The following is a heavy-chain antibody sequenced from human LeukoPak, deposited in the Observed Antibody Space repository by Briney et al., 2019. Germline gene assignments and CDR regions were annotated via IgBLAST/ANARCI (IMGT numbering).Heavy chain of an antibody. Sequence: PSQTLSLTCTVSGGSISSSSYYWGWIRQPPGKGLEWIGSIYYSGGTYYNPSLKSRVTISVDTSKNQFSLKLSSVTAADTAVYYCARRGSFHCSSTSCYFFLFDYWGQGTLVIVSS. D-gene: IGHD2-2*01. J-gene: IGHJ4*02. CDR3: ARRGSFHCSSTSCYFFLFDY. CDR2: IYYSGGT. V-gene: IGHV4-39*01. CDR1: GGSISSSSYY.